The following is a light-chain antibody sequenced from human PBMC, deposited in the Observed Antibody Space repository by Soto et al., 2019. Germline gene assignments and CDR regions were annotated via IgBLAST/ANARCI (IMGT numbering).Light chain of an antibody. V-gene: IGKV3-11*01. CDR2: LTS. J-gene: IGKJ1*01. Sequence: EIVLTQSPATLSSFPGERATLSCRASQTVNSRLAWYQHKPGQAPRLLIYLTSNRATGIPARFSGSGSGTDFTLTISSLEPEDFAVYYCHQRQSWPRTFGQGTKVDI. CDR1: QTVNSR. CDR3: HQRQSWPRT.